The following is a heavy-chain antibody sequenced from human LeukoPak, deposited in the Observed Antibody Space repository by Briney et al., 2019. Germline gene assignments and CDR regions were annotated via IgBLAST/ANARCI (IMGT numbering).Heavy chain of an antibody. J-gene: IGHJ6*02. CDR1: GFTFSSYA. D-gene: IGHD3-22*01. CDR3: SRGYYYDSSAFDV. V-gene: IGHV3-23*01. Sequence: GGSLRLSCAASGFTFSSYAMSWVRQAPGKGLEWVSAISGSGGSTYYADSVKGRFTISRDNSKNTLYLQINSLRAEDTAVYFCSRGYYYDSSAFDVWGQGTTVTVSS. CDR2: ISGSGGST.